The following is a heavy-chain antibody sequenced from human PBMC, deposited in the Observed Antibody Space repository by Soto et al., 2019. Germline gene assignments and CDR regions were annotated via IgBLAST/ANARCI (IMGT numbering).Heavy chain of an antibody. J-gene: IGHJ6*02. CDR3: ARDRGGDCSGGSCYHVGLYYYYGMDV. Sequence: GASVKVSCKASGYTFTSYGISWVRQAPGQGLEWMGWISAYNGNTNYAQKLQGRVTMTTDTSTSTAYMELRSLRSDDTAVYYCARDRGGDCSGGSCYHVGLYYYYGMDVWGQGTTVTSP. V-gene: IGHV1-18*04. CDR2: ISAYNGNT. CDR1: GYTFTSYG. D-gene: IGHD2-15*01.